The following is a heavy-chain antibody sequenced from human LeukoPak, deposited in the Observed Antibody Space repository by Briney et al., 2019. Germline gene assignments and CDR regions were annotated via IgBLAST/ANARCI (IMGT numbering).Heavy chain of an antibody. D-gene: IGHD3-10*01. V-gene: IGHV3-30*03. CDR2: ISYDGSNK. CDR1: GFTFSSYG. Sequence: EGSLRLSCAASGFTFSSYGMHWVRQAPGKGLEWVAVISYDGSNKYYADSVKGRFTISRDNSKNTLYLQMNSLRAEDTAVYYCARGASGFDYWGQGTLVTVSS. J-gene: IGHJ4*02. CDR3: ARGASGFDY.